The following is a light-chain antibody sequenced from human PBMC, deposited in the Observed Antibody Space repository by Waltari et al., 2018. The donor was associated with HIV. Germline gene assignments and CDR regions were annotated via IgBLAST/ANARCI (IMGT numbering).Light chain of an antibody. V-gene: IGLV2-23*02. CDR1: SSDVGSYNL. CDR2: EVS. CDR3: CSYAGSSTS. J-gene: IGLJ3*02. Sequence: QSALTQPASVSGSPGRSITIPCTGTSSDVGSYNLASWYQHHPGKAPKLMIYEVSKRPSGVSNRFSGSKSGNTASLTISGLQAEDEADYYCCSYAGSSTSFGGGTKLTVL.